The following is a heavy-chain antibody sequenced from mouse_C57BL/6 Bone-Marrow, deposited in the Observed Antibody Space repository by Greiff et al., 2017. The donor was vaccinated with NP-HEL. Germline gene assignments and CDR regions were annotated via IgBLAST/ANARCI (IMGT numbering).Heavy chain of an antibody. CDR2: IWSGGST. CDR1: GFSLTSYG. CDR3: ARNWALIYYGNYGDFAY. Sequence: QVQLKESGPGLVQPSQSLSITCTVSGFSLTSYGVHWVRQSPGKGLEWLGVIWSGGSTDYNAAFISRLSISKDNSKSQVFFKMNSLQADDTAIYYCARNWALIYYGNYGDFAYWGQGTLVTVSA. J-gene: IGHJ3*01. D-gene: IGHD2-1*01. V-gene: IGHV2-2*01.